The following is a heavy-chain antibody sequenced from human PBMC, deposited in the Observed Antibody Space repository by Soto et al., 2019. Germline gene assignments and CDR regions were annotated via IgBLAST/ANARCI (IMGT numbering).Heavy chain of an antibody. CDR1: GYSITNYI. J-gene: IGHJ4*02. D-gene: IGHD3-10*01. V-gene: IGHV1-18*01. Sequence: QVQLVQSGAEVKKPGASVKVSCKASGYSITNYIITWVRQAPGQGLEWMGWISAYNGNTDYAQKVQGRVSMTTDTSTSTAYMELTSLRSDDPAVYYCARGTYFDYWGQGTLVTVSS. CDR3: ARGTYFDY. CDR2: ISAYNGNT.